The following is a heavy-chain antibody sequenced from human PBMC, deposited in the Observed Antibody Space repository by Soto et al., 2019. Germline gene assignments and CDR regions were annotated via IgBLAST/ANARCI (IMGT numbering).Heavy chain of an antibody. CDR1: VFTFSSYE. D-gene: IGHD5-18*01. CDR2: ISGSGGTT. J-gene: IGHJ6*02. CDR3: AKGIPDTGGYYYYSMDV. V-gene: IGHV3-23*01. Sequence: GALRVPCAASVFTFSSYEMSWIRQAPGKGLDWVSVISGSGGTTSSADSVKGRFTISRDNAKNILYLQMNSLRAEDTAVYYCAKGIPDTGGYYYYSMDVWGQGTAVTVSS.